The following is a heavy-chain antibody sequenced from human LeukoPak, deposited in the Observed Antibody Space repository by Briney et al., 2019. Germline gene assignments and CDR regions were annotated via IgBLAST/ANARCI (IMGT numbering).Heavy chain of an antibody. D-gene: IGHD6-6*01. J-gene: IGHJ4*02. CDR1: GFTFSDRY. CDR3: TRLGIAPRDFDY. V-gene: IGHV3-72*01. Sequence: GGSLRLSCAASGFTFSDRYIDWVRQAPGKGLEWVGRSRDKGNRYTTAYAASVRGRFTISRDDSKNSLYLQMNSLKIEDTAVYYCTRLGIAPRDFDYWGQGTLVTVSS. CDR2: SRDKGNRYTT.